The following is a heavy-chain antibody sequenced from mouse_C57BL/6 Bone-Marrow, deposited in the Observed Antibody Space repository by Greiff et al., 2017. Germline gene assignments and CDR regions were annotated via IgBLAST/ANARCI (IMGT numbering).Heavy chain of an antibody. Sequence: EVKLQESGAELVKPGASVKLSCTASGFNIKDYYMHWVKQRTEQGLEWIGMIDPEGGETKYDPKFQGKAPITAYKSSNTASLQLSSLTSEDAAVYYCARSDYYGSSRYWYVDVWGTGTTVTVSS. CDR1: GFNIKDYY. CDR2: IDPEGGET. V-gene: IGHV14-2*01. J-gene: IGHJ1*03. D-gene: IGHD1-1*01. CDR3: ARSDYYGSSRYWYVDV.